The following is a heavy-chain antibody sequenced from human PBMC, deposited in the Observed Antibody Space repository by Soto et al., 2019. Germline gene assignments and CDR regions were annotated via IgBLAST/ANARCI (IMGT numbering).Heavy chain of an antibody. CDR2: IIPFVGTA. Sequence: QVQLVQSGAEVKKPGSSVKVSCKASGGTFNSYVINWVRQAPGQGLEWMGGIIPFVGTAEYAQKFQGRVTITADEAASTAYMELSSLKPGDTAVYYCAGTHFDTSGYYPSALEYWGQGTQVSVSS. CDR1: GGTFNSYV. D-gene: IGHD3-22*01. CDR3: AGTHFDTSGYYPSALEY. V-gene: IGHV1-69*01. J-gene: IGHJ4*02.